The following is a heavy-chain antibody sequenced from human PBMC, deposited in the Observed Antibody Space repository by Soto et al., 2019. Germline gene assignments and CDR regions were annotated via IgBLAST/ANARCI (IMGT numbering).Heavy chain of an antibody. CDR1: GGSISSGSYY. CDR2: IYYSGST. Sequence: SETLSLTCTVSGGSISSGSYYWSWFRQPPGKGLEWIGYIYYSGSTNYNPSLKSRVTISVDTSKNQFSLKLSSVTAADTAVYYCARDLAGGTIFGVVITGGPSDGMDVWGQGTTVTVSS. D-gene: IGHD3-3*01. CDR3: ARDLAGGTIFGVVITGGPSDGMDV. V-gene: IGHV4-61*01. J-gene: IGHJ6*02.